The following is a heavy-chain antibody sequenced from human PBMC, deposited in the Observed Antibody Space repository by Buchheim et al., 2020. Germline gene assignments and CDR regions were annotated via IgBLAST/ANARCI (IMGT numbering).Heavy chain of an antibody. CDR2: ISYDGCNK. Sequence: QVQLVESGGGVVQPGRSLRLSCAASGFTFSSYAMHWVRQAPGKGLEWVAVISYDGCNKYYADSVKGRFTIPRDNSKNTLYLQMNSLRAEDTAVYYCARGLAGSYYYYYGMDVWGQGTT. CDR1: GFTFSSYA. V-gene: IGHV3-30-3*01. D-gene: IGHD1-26*01. J-gene: IGHJ6*02. CDR3: ARGLAGSYYYYYGMDV.